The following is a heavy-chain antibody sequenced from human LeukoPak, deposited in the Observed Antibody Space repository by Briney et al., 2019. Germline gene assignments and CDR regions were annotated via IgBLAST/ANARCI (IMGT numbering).Heavy chain of an antibody. CDR3: ARLGAAAVDY. Sequence: ASVKVSCKASGYIFTSYYMHWVRQAPGQGLEWMGIINPSGGSTSYAQKFQGRVTMTRDRSTSTVYMELSSLRFEDTAVYYCARLGAAAVDYWGQGTLVTVSS. CDR1: GYIFTSYY. V-gene: IGHV1-46*01. CDR2: INPSGGST. J-gene: IGHJ4*02. D-gene: IGHD6-13*01.